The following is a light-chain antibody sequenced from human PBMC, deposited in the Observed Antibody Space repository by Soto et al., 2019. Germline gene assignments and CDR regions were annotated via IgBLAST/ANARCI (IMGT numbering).Light chain of an antibody. J-gene: IGKJ5*01. Sequence: DIQMTQSPSSLSASVGDRVTITCRASQSIMSSLNWYQQKPGKAPKLLLYAASSLQSGVPSRFSGSGSGTDFTLNITSLQPEDLATYYCQKNYRTPPRFGQGTRLEI. V-gene: IGKV1-39*01. CDR3: QKNYRTPPR. CDR2: AAS. CDR1: QSIMSS.